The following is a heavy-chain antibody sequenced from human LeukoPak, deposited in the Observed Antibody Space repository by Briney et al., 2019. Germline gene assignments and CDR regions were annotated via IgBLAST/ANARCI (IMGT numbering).Heavy chain of an antibody. D-gene: IGHD6-6*01. CDR2: IYYSGST. J-gene: IGHJ4*02. CDR3: ARVTSSSSPVVDY. Sequence: SETLSLTCTVSGGSISSYYWSWIRQPPGKGLEWIGYIYYSGSTNYNPSLKSRVTISVDTSKNQISLKLSSVTAADTAVYYCARVTSSSSPVVDYWGQGTLVTVSS. V-gene: IGHV4-59*01. CDR1: GGSISSYY.